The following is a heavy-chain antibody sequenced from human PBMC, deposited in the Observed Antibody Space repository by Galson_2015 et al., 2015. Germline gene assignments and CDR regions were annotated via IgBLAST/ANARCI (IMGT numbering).Heavy chain of an antibody. CDR2: IIPIFGTA. Sequence: SVKVSCKASGGTFSSYAISWVRQAPGQGLEWMGGIIPIFGTANYAQKFQGRVTITADEPTSTAYMELSSLRSEDTAVYYCARLYCSGGSCYPDYWGQGTLVTVSS. CDR3: ARLYCSGGSCYPDY. V-gene: IGHV1-69*13. CDR1: GGTFSSYA. J-gene: IGHJ4*02. D-gene: IGHD2-15*01.